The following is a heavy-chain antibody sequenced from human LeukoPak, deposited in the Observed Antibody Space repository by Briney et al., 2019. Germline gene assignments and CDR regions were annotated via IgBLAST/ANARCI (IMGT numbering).Heavy chain of an antibody. Sequence: GGSLRLSCAASGFSFNTYAMHWVRQAPGKGLEYVSAISTNGGSTNYANSVKGRFTISRDNSKNTLYLQMGSLKTEDMAMYFCARLNSGNYNRGYLDYWGQGTLVTVSS. CDR1: GFSFNTYA. CDR2: ISTNGGST. V-gene: IGHV3-64*01. J-gene: IGHJ4*02. D-gene: IGHD1-26*01. CDR3: ARLNSGNYNRGYLDY.